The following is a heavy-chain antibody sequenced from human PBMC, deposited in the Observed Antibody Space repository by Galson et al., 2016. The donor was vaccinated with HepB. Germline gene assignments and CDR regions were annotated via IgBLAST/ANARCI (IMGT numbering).Heavy chain of an antibody. Sequence: TLSLTCTVSGGSISSRGYYWSWIRQHPGKVLEWIGYIYNSGNTYYNPSLKSRVSISVDTSKNQLFLNLNSVTAADTAVYYCARSPNLWSREAYWGQGTLVTVSS. V-gene: IGHV4-31*03. CDR3: ARSPNLWSREAY. CDR1: GGSISSRGYY. J-gene: IGHJ4*02. CDR2: IYNSGNT. D-gene: IGHD2-21*01.